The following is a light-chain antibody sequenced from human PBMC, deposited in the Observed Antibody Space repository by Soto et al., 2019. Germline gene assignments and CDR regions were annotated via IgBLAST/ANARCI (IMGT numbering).Light chain of an antibody. J-gene: IGLJ2*01. CDR2: VGTGGIVG. CDR1: SGYSNYK. CDR3: GADHGSGSNFLRV. V-gene: IGLV9-49*01. Sequence: QPVLTQPPSASASLGASVTLTCTLSSGYSNYKVDWYQQRPGKGPRFVMRVGTGGIVGSKGDGIPDRFSVLGSGLNRYLTIKNIQEEDESDYHCGADHGSGSNFLRVFGGGTKLTVL.